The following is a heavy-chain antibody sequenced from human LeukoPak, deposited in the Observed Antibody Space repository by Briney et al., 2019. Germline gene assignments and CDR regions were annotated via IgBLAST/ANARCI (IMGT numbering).Heavy chain of an antibody. CDR1: GGSISSHY. CDR2: IYYSGST. Sequence: KPSETLSLTCTVSGGSISSHYWSWIRQPPGKGLEWIGYIYYSGSTHYNPSLKSRVTISVDTSKNQFSLKLRSVTAADTAVYYCARIYCSSTSCYKEEGDNWFDPWGQETLVTVSS. CDR3: ARIYCSSTSCYKEEGDNWFDP. D-gene: IGHD2-2*02. V-gene: IGHV4-59*11. J-gene: IGHJ5*02.